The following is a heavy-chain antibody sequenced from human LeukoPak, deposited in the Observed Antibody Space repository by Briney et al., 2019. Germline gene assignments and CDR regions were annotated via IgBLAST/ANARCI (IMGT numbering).Heavy chain of an antibody. CDR2: IIPIFGAA. D-gene: IGHD6-13*01. Sequence: ASVKVSCKASGGTFSSYAISWVRQAPGQGLEWMGWIIPIFGAANYAQKFQGRVTITADESTSTAYMELSRLRSDDPAVYYCARVFTVSSSWYNSPNWFDPWGQGTLVTVSS. CDR3: ARVFTVSSSWYNSPNWFDP. J-gene: IGHJ5*02. CDR1: GGTFSSYA. V-gene: IGHV1-69*13.